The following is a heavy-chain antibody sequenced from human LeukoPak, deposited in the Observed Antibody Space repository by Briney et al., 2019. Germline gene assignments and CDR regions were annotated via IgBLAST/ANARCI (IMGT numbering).Heavy chain of an antibody. D-gene: IGHD3-10*01. J-gene: IGHJ4*02. CDR2: IRYDGSNK. CDR1: GFTFSNYA. Sequence: GGSLRLSCAASGFTFSNYAMHWVRQAPGKGLEWVAFIRYDGSNKYYADSVKGRFTISRDNSKNTPYLQMNSLRAEDAAVYYCAKDTRGDYGWDFDYWGQGTLVTVSS. V-gene: IGHV3-30*02. CDR3: AKDTRGDYGWDFDY.